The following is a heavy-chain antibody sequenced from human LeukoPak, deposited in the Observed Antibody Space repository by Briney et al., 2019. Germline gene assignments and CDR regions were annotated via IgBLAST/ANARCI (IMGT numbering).Heavy chain of an antibody. CDR1: GGSISSYY. D-gene: IGHD6-13*01. J-gene: IGHJ4*02. V-gene: IGHV4-59*12. CDR2: IYYSGST. CDR3: ARGVGSSWYSLWRTTEHFDY. Sequence: PSETLSLTCTVSGGSISSYYWSWIRKPPGKGLEWLGYIYYSGSTNYNPSLKSRVTISVDTPKNQFSLKLSSVTAADTAVYYCARGVGSSWYSLWRTTEHFDYWGQGTLVTVSS.